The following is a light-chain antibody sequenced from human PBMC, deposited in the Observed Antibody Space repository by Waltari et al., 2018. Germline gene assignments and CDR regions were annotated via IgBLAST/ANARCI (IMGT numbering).Light chain of an antibody. CDR1: QSLLDSDDGNTY. Sequence: DLVITQPPLSLPVTPGDPASISCRSSQSLLDSDDGNTYLDWYLQKPGQSPQLLIYTLSDRASGVPDRFSGSGSGTDFTLKISRVEAEDVGVYYCMQRIEFPFTVGQGTRLEIK. J-gene: IGKJ5*01. V-gene: IGKV2-40*01. CDR2: TLS. CDR3: MQRIEFPFT.